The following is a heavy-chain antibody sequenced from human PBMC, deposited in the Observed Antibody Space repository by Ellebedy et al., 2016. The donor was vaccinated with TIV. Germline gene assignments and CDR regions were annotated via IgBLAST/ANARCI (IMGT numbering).Heavy chain of an antibody. CDR3: ARGGVVAGADY. D-gene: IGHD6-19*01. J-gene: IGHJ4*02. V-gene: IGHV3-7*03. CDR1: GFAFSNYW. CDR2: INQDGSAK. Sequence: GESLKISCAASGFAFSNYWMNWVRQAPGKGLEWVANINQDGSAKYYVDSVKGRFTISRDNAKNSLYLQMNSLRGEDTAVYYCARGGVVAGADYWGQGTLVTVSS.